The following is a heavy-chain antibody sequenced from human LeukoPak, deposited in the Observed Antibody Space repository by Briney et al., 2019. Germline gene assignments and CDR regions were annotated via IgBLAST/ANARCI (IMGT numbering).Heavy chain of an antibody. J-gene: IGHJ4*02. CDR2: ISSSSSYI. D-gene: IGHD6-13*01. CDR3: ARDRIAAAGTDIDY. Sequence: GGSLRLSCAASGFIFSRYDMRWVRQVPGKGLEWVSSISSSSSYIYYADSVKGRFTISRDNAKNSLYLQMNSLRAEDTAVYYCARDRIAAAGTDIDYWGQGTLVTVSS. CDR1: GFIFSRYD. V-gene: IGHV3-21*01.